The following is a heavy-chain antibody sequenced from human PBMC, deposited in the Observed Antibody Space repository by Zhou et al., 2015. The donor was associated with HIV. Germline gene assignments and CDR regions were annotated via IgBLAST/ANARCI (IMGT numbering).Heavy chain of an antibody. D-gene: IGHD4-23*01. CDR1: GGTFSSYA. Sequence: QVQLVQSGAEVKKPGSSVKVSCKASGGTFSSYAISWVRQAPGQGLEWMGGIIPIFGTANYAQKFQGRVTITADKSTSTAYMELSSLRSEDTAVYYCARFPSPTVVTRDGMDVWGQGTTVTVSS. CDR3: ARFPSPTVVTRDGMDV. CDR2: IIPIFGTA. V-gene: IGHV1-69*06. J-gene: IGHJ6*02.